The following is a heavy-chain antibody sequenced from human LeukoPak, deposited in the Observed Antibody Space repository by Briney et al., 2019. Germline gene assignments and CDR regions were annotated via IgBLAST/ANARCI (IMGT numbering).Heavy chain of an antibody. J-gene: IGHJ4*02. CDR1: GFTFSSYE. CDR2: ISSSGSTI. Sequence: GGSLRLSCAASGFTFSSYEMNWVRQAPGKGLEWVSYISSSGSTIYYADSVKGRFTISRDNAKNSLYLQMNSLRAEDTAVYYCAKDRGDIVVVVAAILDYWGQGTLVTVSS. D-gene: IGHD2-15*01. CDR3: AKDRGDIVVVVAAILDY. V-gene: IGHV3-48*03.